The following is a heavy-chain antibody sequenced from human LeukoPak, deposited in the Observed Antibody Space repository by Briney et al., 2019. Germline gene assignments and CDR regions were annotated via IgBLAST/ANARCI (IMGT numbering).Heavy chain of an antibody. CDR1: GGSISSGDYY. CDR3: ARADYYDSSGYNWFDP. J-gene: IGHJ5*02. CDR2: IYYSGST. Sequence: KPSETLSLTCTVSGGSISSGDYYWSWIHQPPGKGLEWIGYIYYSGSTYYNPSLKSRVTISVDTSKNQFSLKLSSVTAADTAVYYCARADYYDSSGYNWFDPWGQGTLVTVSS. D-gene: IGHD3-22*01. V-gene: IGHV4-30-4*08.